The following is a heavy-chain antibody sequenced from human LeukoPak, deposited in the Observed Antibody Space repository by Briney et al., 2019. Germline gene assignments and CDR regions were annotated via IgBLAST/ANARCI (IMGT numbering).Heavy chain of an antibody. CDR3: AGGQEDFDY. V-gene: IGHV4-4*09. J-gene: IGHJ4*02. D-gene: IGHD3-16*01. Sequence: SETLSLTCTVSGGSISSYYWSWIRQPPGKGLEWIGYIYTSGSTKYNPSLKSRVTISVDTSKNQFSLKLSSVTAADTAVYYCAGGQEDFDYWGQGTLVTVSS. CDR2: IYTSGST. CDR1: GGSISSYY.